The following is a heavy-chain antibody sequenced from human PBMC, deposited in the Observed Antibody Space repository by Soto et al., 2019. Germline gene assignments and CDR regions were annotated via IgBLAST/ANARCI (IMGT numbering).Heavy chain of an antibody. J-gene: IGHJ5*02. V-gene: IGHV1-24*01. CDR3: ATSTTTVGDNWFDP. CDR1: GYTMTVLL. D-gene: IGHD4-17*01. Sequence: SAKVTCKVPGYTMTVLLIHCVRKAQGKGLEWMGGFDPEDGETIYAQKFQGRVTMTEDTSTDTAYMELSSLRSEDAAVYYCATSTTTVGDNWFDPWGQGTLVTVSS. CDR2: FDPEDGET.